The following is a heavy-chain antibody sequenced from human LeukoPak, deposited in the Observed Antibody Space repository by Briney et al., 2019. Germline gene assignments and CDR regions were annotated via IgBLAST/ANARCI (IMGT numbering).Heavy chain of an antibody. Sequence: PGGSLRLSCAASGFAFSSHSMNWVRQAPGKGLEWVSYITGSSNTIYYADSVEGRFTISRDNAKNSLSLQMNTLRAEDTAVYYCARVRDAYHYFDYWGQGTLVTVSS. D-gene: IGHD2-21*01. J-gene: IGHJ4*02. CDR2: ITGSSNTI. CDR1: GFAFSSHS. V-gene: IGHV3-48*01. CDR3: ARVRDAYHYFDY.